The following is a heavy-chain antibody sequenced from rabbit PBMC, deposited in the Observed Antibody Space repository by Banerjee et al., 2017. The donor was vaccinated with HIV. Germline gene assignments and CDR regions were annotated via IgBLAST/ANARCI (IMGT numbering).Heavy chain of an antibody. Sequence: QSLEESGGDLVKPGASLTLTCTASGFSFSSSYYIHWVRQAPGKGLEWIACINAGSSGSARYASWAKGRFTISKTSSTTVTLQMTSLTAADTATYFCARGFADSSGSYYIGYYFNLWGQGTLVTVS. V-gene: IGHV1S40*01. D-gene: IGHD1-1*01. CDR3: ARGFADSSGSYYIGYYFNL. CDR1: GFSFSSSYY. CDR2: INAGSSGSA. J-gene: IGHJ4*01.